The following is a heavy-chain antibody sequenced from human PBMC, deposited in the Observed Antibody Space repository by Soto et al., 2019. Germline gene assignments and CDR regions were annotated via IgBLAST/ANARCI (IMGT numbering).Heavy chain of an antibody. D-gene: IGHD2-15*01. J-gene: IGHJ5*02. CDR2: IYYSGST. CDR3: GRKRISMTLGTGFDP. CDR1: GGSITSYY. Sequence: SETLSLTCTVSGGSITSYYWSWIRQPPGKGLEWIGYIYYSGSTNYNPSLKSRVTISVDTSKNQFSLKLSSVTAADTAVYYCGRKRISMTLGTGFDPWGQGTLVTVSS. V-gene: IGHV4-59*01.